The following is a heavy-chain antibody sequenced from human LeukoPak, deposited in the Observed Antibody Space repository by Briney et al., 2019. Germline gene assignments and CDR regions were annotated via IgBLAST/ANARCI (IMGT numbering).Heavy chain of an antibody. D-gene: IGHD1-26*01. Sequence: GGSLRLSCAASGFTFSSYWMHWVRQAPGNGLVWVSRINSDGSSTTFADSVKGRFTISRDNAKNTLYLQMNSLRAKDTAVYYCARGYSGSYRIDYWGQGTLVTVSS. CDR3: ARGYSGSYRIDY. J-gene: IGHJ4*02. V-gene: IGHV3-74*03. CDR2: INSDGSST. CDR1: GFTFSSYW.